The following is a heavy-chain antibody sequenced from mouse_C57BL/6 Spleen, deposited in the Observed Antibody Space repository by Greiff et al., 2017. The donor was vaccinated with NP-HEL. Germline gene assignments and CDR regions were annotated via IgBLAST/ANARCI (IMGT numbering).Heavy chain of an antibody. Sequence: ESGPGLVKPSQSLSLTCSVTGYSITSGYYWNWIRQFPGNKLEWMGYISYDGSNNYNPSLKNRISITRDTSKNQFFLKLNSVTTEDTATYYCARKDYGYWYFDVWGTGTTVTVSS. CDR1: GYSITSGYY. D-gene: IGHD1-1*01. CDR2: ISYDGSN. CDR3: ARKDYGYWYFDV. J-gene: IGHJ1*03. V-gene: IGHV3-6*01.